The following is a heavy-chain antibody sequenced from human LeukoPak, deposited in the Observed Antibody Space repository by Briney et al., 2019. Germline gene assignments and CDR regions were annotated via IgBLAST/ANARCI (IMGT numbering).Heavy chain of an antibody. V-gene: IGHV4-61*10. D-gene: IGHD1-26*01. J-gene: IGHJ4*02. Sequence: SETLSLTCTVSGGSISSGSYYWSWIRQPAGKGLEWIGRIYYSGSTNYNPSLKSRVTISVDTSKNQFSLKLSSVTAADTAVYYCARWELLSFDYWGQGTLVTVSS. CDR2: IYYSGST. CDR3: ARWELLSFDY. CDR1: GGSISSGSYY.